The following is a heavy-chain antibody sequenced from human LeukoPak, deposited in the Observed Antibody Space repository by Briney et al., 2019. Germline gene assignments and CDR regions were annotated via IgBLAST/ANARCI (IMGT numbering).Heavy chain of an antibody. J-gene: IGHJ3*02. V-gene: IGHV3-48*01. Sequence: GGSLRLSCAASGFTFSTYSINWVRQAPGKGLEWVSYITSSSVTMFYADSVKGRFTISRDNAENTLYLQMNSLRAEDTAVYYCARDPASYYDFWSGYSDAFDIWGQGTMVTVSS. D-gene: IGHD3-3*01. CDR3: ARDPASYYDFWSGYSDAFDI. CDR1: GFTFSTYS. CDR2: ITSSSVTM.